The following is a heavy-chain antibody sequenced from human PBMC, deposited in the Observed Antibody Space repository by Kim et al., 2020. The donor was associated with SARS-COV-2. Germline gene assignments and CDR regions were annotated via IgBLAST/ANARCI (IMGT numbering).Heavy chain of an antibody. V-gene: IGHV4-59*01. CDR3: AREADSYSSSWYKYYDY. J-gene: IGHJ4*02. D-gene: IGHD6-13*01. Sequence: LKSRVTISVDTSKNQFSRKLSSVTAADTAVYYCAREADSYSSSWYKYYDYWGQGTLVTVSS.